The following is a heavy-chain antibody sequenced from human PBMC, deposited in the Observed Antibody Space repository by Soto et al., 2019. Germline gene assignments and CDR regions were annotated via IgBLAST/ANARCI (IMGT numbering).Heavy chain of an antibody. D-gene: IGHD3-10*01. V-gene: IGHV6-1*01. CDR3: VRASTRGVSERFQD. CDR2: TYYRSNWYF. CDR1: GDSVSNTRAA. J-gene: IGHJ1*01. Sequence: SQTLSLTCAICGDSVSNTRAAWNWIRQSPSRGLEWLGRTYYRSNWYFDYAVSVKSRMSINPDTSRNQFSMQLTSLTPEDTAVYYCVRASTRGVSERFQDWGQGTLVTVSS.